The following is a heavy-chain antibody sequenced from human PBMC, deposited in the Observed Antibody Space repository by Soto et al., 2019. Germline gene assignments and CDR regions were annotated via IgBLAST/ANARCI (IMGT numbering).Heavy chain of an antibody. Sequence: QVQLVESGGGVVQPGRSLRLSCAASGFTFSSYAMHWVRQAPGKGLEWVAVISYDGSNKYYADSVKGRFTISRDNSKNTLYLQMNSLRAEDTAVYYCARADCSGGSCYDTFDYWGQGTLVTVSS. J-gene: IGHJ4*02. D-gene: IGHD2-15*01. V-gene: IGHV3-30-3*01. CDR2: ISYDGSNK. CDR3: ARADCSGGSCYDTFDY. CDR1: GFTFSSYA.